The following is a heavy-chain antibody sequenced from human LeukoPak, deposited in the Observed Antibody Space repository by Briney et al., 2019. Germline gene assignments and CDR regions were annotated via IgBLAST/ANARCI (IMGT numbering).Heavy chain of an antibody. V-gene: IGHV4-31*11. D-gene: IGHD3-22*01. Sequence: SQTLSLTCEFSGASFTATNYCWTWIRQRPGKGPEWIGHIHFSGTVYYSPSLQSRASISRDASKNHFSLRLSSLTAADTTVYFCWGAKDDSKIHHWGQGTLVAVSS. CDR2: IHFSGTV. CDR1: GASFTATNYC. J-gene: IGHJ1*01. CDR3: WGAKDDSKIHH.